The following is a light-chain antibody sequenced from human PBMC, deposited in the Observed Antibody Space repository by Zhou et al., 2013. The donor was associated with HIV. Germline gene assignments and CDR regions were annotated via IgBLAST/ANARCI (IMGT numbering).Light chain of an antibody. CDR1: QSITNW. CDR2: KAS. V-gene: IGKV1-5*03. J-gene: IGKJ1*01. Sequence: DVQLTQSPPTLSASVGDKVTITCRASQSITNWLAWYQQKPGKAPKLLIYKASSLDSGVPSRFSGSGYGTEFTLTISSLQSEDFATYYCQQYNSYWTFGQGTKVEIK. CDR3: QQYNSYWT.